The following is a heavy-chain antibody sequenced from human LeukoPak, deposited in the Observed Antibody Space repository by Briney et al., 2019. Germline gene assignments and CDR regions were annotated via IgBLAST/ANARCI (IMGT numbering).Heavy chain of an antibody. J-gene: IGHJ5*02. Sequence: SETLSLTCTVSGGSISSYYWSWIRQPPGKGLEWIGYIYYSGSTNYNPSLESRVTISVDTSKNQFSLKLSSVTAADTAVYYCARTIPYYDILTGYYTSNTNWFDPWGQGTLVTVSS. CDR3: ARTIPYYDILTGYYTSNTNWFDP. CDR2: IYYSGST. D-gene: IGHD3-9*01. V-gene: IGHV4-59*01. CDR1: GGSISSYY.